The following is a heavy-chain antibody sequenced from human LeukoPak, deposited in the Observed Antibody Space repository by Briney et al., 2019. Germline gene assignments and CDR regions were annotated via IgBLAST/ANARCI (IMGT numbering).Heavy chain of an antibody. CDR2: INHSGST. J-gene: IGHJ4*02. V-gene: IGHV4-34*01. D-gene: IGHD3-16*01. CDR1: GGSFSGYY. Sequence: SETLSLTCAVYGGSFSGYYWSWIRQPPGKGLEWIGEINHSGSTNYNPSLKSRVTISVDTSKNQFSLKLSSVTAADTAVYYCARTYDYATDWGQGTLVTVSS. CDR3: ARTYDYATD.